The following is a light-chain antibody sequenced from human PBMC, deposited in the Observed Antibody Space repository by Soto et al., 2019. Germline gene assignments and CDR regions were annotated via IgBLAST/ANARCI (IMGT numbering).Light chain of an antibody. J-gene: IGKJ4*02. CDR3: QQSFSLPT. V-gene: IGKV1-39*01. Sequence: IQMTQSPSSLSPSVGDTVTITCRAGQDIKSYLNWYQQKPGKAPKLLIYSASTLESGVPSRFSGSQSGTDFFLTITGLLPEDIATYYCQQSFSLPTFGRGTRVEV. CDR1: QDIKSY. CDR2: SAS.